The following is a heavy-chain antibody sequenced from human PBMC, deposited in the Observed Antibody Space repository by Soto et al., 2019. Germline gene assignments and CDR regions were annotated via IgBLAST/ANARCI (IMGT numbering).Heavy chain of an antibody. Sequence: PGGSLRLSCTASGFTFGDYAMSWFRQAPGKGLEWVGFIRSKAYGGTTEYAASVKGRFTISRDDSKSIAYLQMNSLKTEDTAVYYCTRGGLPAAMRGDYYYGMDVWGQGTTVTVSS. V-gene: IGHV3-49*03. CDR1: GFTFGDYA. D-gene: IGHD2-2*01. CDR2: IRSKAYGGTT. CDR3: TRGGLPAAMRGDYYYGMDV. J-gene: IGHJ6*02.